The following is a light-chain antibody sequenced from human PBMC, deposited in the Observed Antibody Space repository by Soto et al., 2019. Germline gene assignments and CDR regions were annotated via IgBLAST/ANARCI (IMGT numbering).Light chain of an antibody. CDR3: HQYNSYSWT. V-gene: IGKV1-5*01. J-gene: IGKJ1*01. Sequence: DIQMTQSPSTLSVSVGDRVTITCRASQSISSWLAWYQQKPGKAPKLLIYDASSFESGVPSRFSGSGSGTEFTLTISSPQPDDFAAYYCHQYNSYSWTFGQGTKVEIK. CDR2: DAS. CDR1: QSISSW.